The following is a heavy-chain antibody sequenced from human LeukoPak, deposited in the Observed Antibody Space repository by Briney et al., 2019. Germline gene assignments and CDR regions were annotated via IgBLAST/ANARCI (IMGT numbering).Heavy chain of an antibody. V-gene: IGHV1-2*02. CDR3: ARVRIQLYLDPPTGFAY. Sequence: ASVKVSCKASGYTFTGYYMHWVRQAPGQGLEWMGWINPNSGGTNYAQKFQGRVTMTRDPSINTAYMELRRLRSDDTAVYYCARVRIQLYLDPPTGFAYWGQGTLVTVSS. CDR2: INPNSGGT. D-gene: IGHD5-18*01. J-gene: IGHJ4*02. CDR1: GYTFTGYY.